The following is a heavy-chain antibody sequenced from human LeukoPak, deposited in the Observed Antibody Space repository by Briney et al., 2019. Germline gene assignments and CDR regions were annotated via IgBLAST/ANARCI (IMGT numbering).Heavy chain of an antibody. CDR2: INPSGGST. J-gene: IGHJ4*02. D-gene: IGHD2-15*01. CDR3: ASEKELYCSGGSCYIFDY. CDR1: GYTFTSYY. Sequence: ASVKVSCKASGYTFTSYYMHWVRQAPGQGLEWMGIINPSGGSTSYAQKFQGRVTMTRDTSTSTVYMELSSLRSEDTAVYYCASEKELYCSGGSCYIFDYWGQGTLVTVSS. V-gene: IGHV1-46*01.